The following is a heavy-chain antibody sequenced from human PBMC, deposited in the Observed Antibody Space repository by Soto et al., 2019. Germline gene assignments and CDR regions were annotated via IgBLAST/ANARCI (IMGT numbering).Heavy chain of an antibody. V-gene: IGHV2-5*01. CDR3: AHSRITFLGILIPYFDS. D-gene: IGHD3-16*01. CDR2: IYWNDDK. J-gene: IGHJ4*02. CDR1: GFSLSSSGVG. Sequence: QITLKESGPTLVKPTQTLTLTCTFSGFSLSSSGVGVGWIRQPPGQALEWLALIYWNDDKRYSPSLKSRLTITKGSPKNRVVITMTNMDPVDTATYYCAHSRITFLGILIPYFDSWGQGSLVTVSS.